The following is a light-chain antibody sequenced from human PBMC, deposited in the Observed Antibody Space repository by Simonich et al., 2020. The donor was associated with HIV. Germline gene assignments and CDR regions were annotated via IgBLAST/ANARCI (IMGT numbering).Light chain of an antibody. V-gene: IGLV3-25*03. CDR3: QSADSSGTHRV. J-gene: IGLJ2*01. CDR1: ALPNQF. CDR2: NDP. Sequence: SYELTQPPSVSVSPGQTARISCSGDALPNQFAYWYQQKPGQVPVLVMVNDPGRPSGIPERFSGSSSGTTVTLTISGAQAEDEADYYCQSADSSGTHRVFGGGTKLTVL.